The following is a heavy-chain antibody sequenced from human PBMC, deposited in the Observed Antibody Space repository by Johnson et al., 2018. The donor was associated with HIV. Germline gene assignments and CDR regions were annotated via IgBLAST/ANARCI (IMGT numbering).Heavy chain of an antibody. Sequence: VQLVESGGGVVRPGGSLRLSCAASGFTFDDYGMSWVRQAPGKGLEWVSGINWNGGSIGYADSVKGRFTISRDNAKKSLYLQMNSLRAEDTALYYCARDFVAFGECTAFDIWGQGRMVTVSS. D-gene: IGHD3-10*01. CDR1: GFTFDDYG. J-gene: IGHJ3*02. CDR3: ARDFVAFGECTAFDI. V-gene: IGHV3-20*04. CDR2: INWNGGSI.